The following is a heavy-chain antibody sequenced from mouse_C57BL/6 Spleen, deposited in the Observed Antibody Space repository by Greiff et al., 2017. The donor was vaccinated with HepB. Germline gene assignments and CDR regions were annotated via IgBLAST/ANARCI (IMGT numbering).Heavy chain of an antibody. CDR1: GYTFTSYW. V-gene: IGHV1-55*01. CDR2: IYPGSGST. Sequence: QVQLQQPGAELVKPGASVKMSCKASGYTFTSYWITWVKQRPGQGLEWIGDIYPGSGSTNYNEKFKSKATLTVDTSSSTAYMQLSSLTSEDSAVYYCAIYDYSNYGFAYWGKGTLVTVSA. J-gene: IGHJ3*01. D-gene: IGHD2-5*01. CDR3: AIYDYSNYGFAY.